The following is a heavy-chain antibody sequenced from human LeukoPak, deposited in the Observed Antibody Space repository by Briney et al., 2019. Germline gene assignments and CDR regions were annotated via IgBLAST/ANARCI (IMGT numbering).Heavy chain of an antibody. D-gene: IGHD2-2*01. CDR3: ASFKQIIVVVPAANRVGWFDP. CDR1: GGSFSDYY. J-gene: IGHJ5*02. Sequence: SETLSLTCAVYGGSFSDYYWSWIRQPPGKGLEWIGEINHSGSTNYNPSLKSRGSISVDTSKNQFSLKLSSVTAADTAVYYCASFKQIIVVVPAANRVGWFDPWGQGTLVTVSS. V-gene: IGHV4-34*01. CDR2: INHSGST.